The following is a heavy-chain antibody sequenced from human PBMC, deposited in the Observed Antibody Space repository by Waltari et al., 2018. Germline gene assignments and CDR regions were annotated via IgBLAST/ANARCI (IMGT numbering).Heavy chain of an antibody. CDR3: TRGGDDSSWYWRN. D-gene: IGHD6-13*01. CDR2: INQDGSEK. V-gene: IGHV3-7*01. CDR1: GFTFSTNW. Sequence: EVQLVASGGGLVQPGGSLRLACAASGFTFSTNWMTWVRQAPGKGREWVANINQDGSEKYSVESVKGRFTISRDNAKNSLYLQLNSLRADDTAVYYCTRGGDDSSWYWRNWGQGTLVTVSS. J-gene: IGHJ4*02.